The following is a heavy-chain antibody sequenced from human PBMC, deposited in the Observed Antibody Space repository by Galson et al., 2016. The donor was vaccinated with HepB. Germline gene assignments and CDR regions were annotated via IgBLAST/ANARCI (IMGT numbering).Heavy chain of an antibody. CDR3: ARRDDSLTGYSY. Sequence: GAEVKEPGESLKISCKASGYKFSSSWIGWVRQVPGKGLEWMGVIYAGDSDTRYSPSFQGQVTISADEATTTAYVQWSSLRASDTAIYYCARRDDSLTGYSYLGQGTLVTVS. CDR1: GYKFSSSW. CDR2: IYAGDSDT. V-gene: IGHV5-51*01. J-gene: IGHJ4*02. D-gene: IGHD3-9*01.